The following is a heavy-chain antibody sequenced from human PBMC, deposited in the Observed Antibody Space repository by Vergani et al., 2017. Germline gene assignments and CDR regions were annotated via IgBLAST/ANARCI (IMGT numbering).Heavy chain of an antibody. CDR3: ARGHYGILTGYQY. CDR2: INPSGGHT. CDR1: GYIFSNYY. J-gene: IGHJ4*02. Sequence: QVQVVQSGAEVKKSGASVKVSCKTSGYIFSNYYMHWVRQAPGQGLEWMGIINPSGGHTNYAQKFQGRVTMTRDTSTSTVYMELSSLRSEDTAIYYCARGHYGILTGYQYWGQGTLVTVSA. D-gene: IGHD3-9*01. V-gene: IGHV1-46*03.